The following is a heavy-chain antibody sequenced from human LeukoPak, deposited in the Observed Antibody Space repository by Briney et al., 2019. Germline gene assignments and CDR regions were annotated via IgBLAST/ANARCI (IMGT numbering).Heavy chain of an antibody. V-gene: IGHV4-34*01. Sequence: SETLSLTCAVYCGSFSGYYWSWIRQPSEKGLEWIGEINHSGSTNYNPSLKSRVTISVDTSKNHFSLKLSFVNAADPAVYYCARGSYYPSAFDIWGQGTMVTVSS. CDR2: INHSGST. CDR1: CGSFSGYY. CDR3: ARGSYYPSAFDI. J-gene: IGHJ3*02. D-gene: IGHD1-26*01.